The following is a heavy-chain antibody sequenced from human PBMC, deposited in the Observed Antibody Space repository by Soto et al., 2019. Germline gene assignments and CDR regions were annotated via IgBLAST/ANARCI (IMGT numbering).Heavy chain of an antibody. CDR2: ISTSGATR. CDR1: GFTFSTDS. Sequence: PGGPLRLSCVASGFTFSTDSMNWVRRAPGKGLEWVAHISTSGATRYYADSVKGRFTISRDNAKTSLYLQMDSLRNEDTAVYYCARVGGYSGSYWGQGTLVTVSS. CDR3: ARVGGYSGSY. V-gene: IGHV3-48*02. J-gene: IGHJ4*02. D-gene: IGHD1-26*01.